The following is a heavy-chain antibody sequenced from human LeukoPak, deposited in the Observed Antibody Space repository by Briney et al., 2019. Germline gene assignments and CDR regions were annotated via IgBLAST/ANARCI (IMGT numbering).Heavy chain of an antibody. CDR1: GFTFSSYG. CDR3: AKAPIAAAGIYYFDY. J-gene: IGHJ4*02. CDR2: ISYDGSNK. Sequence: GGSLRLSCAASGFTFSSYGIHWVRQAPGKGLEWVAVISYDGSNKYYADSVKGRFTISRDNSRNTLYLQMNSLRAEDTAVYYCAKAPIAAAGIYYFDYWGQGTLVTVSS. V-gene: IGHV3-30*18. D-gene: IGHD6-13*01.